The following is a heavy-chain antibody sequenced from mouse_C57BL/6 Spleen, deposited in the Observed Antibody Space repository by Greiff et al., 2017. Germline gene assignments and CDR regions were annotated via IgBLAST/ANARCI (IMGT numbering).Heavy chain of an antibody. CDR1: GYTFTSYW. CDR2: IDPSDSYT. J-gene: IGHJ2*01. CDR3: AKAFYYCDRMYDVDY. V-gene: IGHV1-69*01. Sequence: QVQLQQPGAELVMPGASVKLSCKASGYTFTSYWMHWVKQRPGQGLEWIGEIDPSDSYTNYNQKFKGKSTLTVDKSSSTAYMQLSRLTSEDSAVYYCAKAFYYCDRMYDVDYWGQGTTLTVSS. D-gene: IGHD1-1*01.